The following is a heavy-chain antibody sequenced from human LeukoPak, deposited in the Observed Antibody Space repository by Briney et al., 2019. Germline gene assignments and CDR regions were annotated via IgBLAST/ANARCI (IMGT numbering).Heavy chain of an antibody. D-gene: IGHD6-19*01. CDR1: GFTFSTYG. CDR2: IRYDGSIK. V-gene: IGHV3-30*02. CDR3: AKVFGVAVAGTRGFFDY. J-gene: IGHJ4*02. Sequence: PGGSLRLSCAASGFTFSTYGVHWVRQAPGKGLEWVACIRYDGSIKYYADSVKGRFTISRDNSKSTLYLQLNSLRAEDTALYYCAKVFGVAVAGTRGFFDYWGQGTLVTVSS.